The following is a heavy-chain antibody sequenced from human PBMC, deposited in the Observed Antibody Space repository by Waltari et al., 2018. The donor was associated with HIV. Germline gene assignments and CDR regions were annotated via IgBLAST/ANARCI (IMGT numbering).Heavy chain of an antibody. CDR2: IYHSGST. J-gene: IGHJ4*02. CDR1: GYSIGSGYY. CDR3: AESRDGYNWGRFDY. Sequence: QVQLQESGPGLVKPSETLSLTCAVSGYSIGSGYYWGWLRQPPGKGLEWIGSIYHSGSTYYNPSLKSRVTISVDTSKNQFSLKLSSVTAADTAVYYCAESRDGYNWGRFDYWGQGTLVTVSS. D-gene: IGHD5-12*01. V-gene: IGHV4-38-2*01.